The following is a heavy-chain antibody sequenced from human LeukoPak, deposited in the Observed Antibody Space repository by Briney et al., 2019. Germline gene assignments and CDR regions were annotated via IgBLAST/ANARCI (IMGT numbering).Heavy chain of an antibody. D-gene: IGHD1-26*01. Sequence: ASVKVSCKASGYTFTGYYMHWVRQAPGKGLEWMGGFDPEDGETIYAQKFQGRVTMTEDTSTDTAYMELSSLRSEDTAVYYCATDLSGSRDLTWYGMDVWGQGTTVTVSS. CDR1: GYTFTGYY. CDR2: FDPEDGET. V-gene: IGHV1-24*01. J-gene: IGHJ6*02. CDR3: ATDLSGSRDLTWYGMDV.